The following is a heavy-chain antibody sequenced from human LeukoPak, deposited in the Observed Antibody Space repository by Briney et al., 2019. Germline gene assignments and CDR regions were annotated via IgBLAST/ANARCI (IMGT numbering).Heavy chain of an antibody. CDR3: ASGCSSTSCYHYYYYGMDV. Sequence: SVKVSCKASGGTFSSYAISGVRQAPGQGLEWMGRIIPIFGIANYAQKFQGRVTITADKSTSTAYMELSSLRSEDTAVYYCASGCSSTSCYHYYYYGMDVWGQGTTVTVSS. V-gene: IGHV1-69*04. CDR1: GGTFSSYA. D-gene: IGHD2-2*01. CDR2: IIPIFGIA. J-gene: IGHJ6*02.